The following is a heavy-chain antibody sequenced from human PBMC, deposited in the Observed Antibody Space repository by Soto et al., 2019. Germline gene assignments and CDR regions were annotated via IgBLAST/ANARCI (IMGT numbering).Heavy chain of an antibody. Sequence: EVQLLESGGDLVQPGGSLRLSCAASGFTFSSYAMNWVRQAPGKGLEWVSTIRTSVGDTYYAASVKGRFTISRDNSKSTVYLHLNCLRAEDTAIYYCAKDPTYDYGYFDSWGQGTLVTVSS. D-gene: IGHD4-17*01. CDR2: IRTSVGDT. CDR3: AKDPTYDYGYFDS. V-gene: IGHV3-23*01. J-gene: IGHJ4*02. CDR1: GFTFSSYA.